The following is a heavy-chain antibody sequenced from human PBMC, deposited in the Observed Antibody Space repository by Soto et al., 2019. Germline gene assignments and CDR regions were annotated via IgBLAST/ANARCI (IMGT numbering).Heavy chain of an antibody. J-gene: IGHJ3*02. CDR3: ARGVYGSGNYYTGPSAFDI. V-gene: IGHV1-69*06. CDR2: TIPVFNTG. CDR1: GGPLSEHW. Sequence: QVQLEQSGAEVEKAGSSVKVSCKASGGPLSEHWVALLRQAPGTGLEWMGGTIPVFNTGKYAQKFQGRVTVTADKFTNIAYMELSSLRSEDTAFYFCARGVYGSGNYYTGPSAFDIWGQGTMVIVSS. D-gene: IGHD3-10*01.